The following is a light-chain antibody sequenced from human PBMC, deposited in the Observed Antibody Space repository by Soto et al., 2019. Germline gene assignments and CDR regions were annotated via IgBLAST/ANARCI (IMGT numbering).Light chain of an antibody. V-gene: IGKV3-11*01. CDR3: HQRQSWPRT. Sequence: EIVLTQSPATLSVSPGEDVTLSCRASQSVPSRIAWYQQKPGQAPSLLIYDASIRAAGIPARFSASGSGTDFTLTISDVQPEDFALYYCHQRQSWPRTFGQGTKVDIK. CDR2: DAS. J-gene: IGKJ1*01. CDR1: QSVPSR.